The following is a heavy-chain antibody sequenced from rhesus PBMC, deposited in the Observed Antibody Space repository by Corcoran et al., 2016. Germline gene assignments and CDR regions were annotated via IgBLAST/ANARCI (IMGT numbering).Heavy chain of an antibody. Sequence: EVHLEESGGDLVQPGGSLRLSCAVSGFTFRNYEMCWVRQARGEGLEWVSHIDYSGYTVVNAESVKGRFTISRDNSNNSLSLEMNSLRAEDTATYFCARGGNSGYSFGSLDVWGRGVLVTVSS. CDR3: ARGGNSGYSFGSLDV. D-gene: IGHD5-24*01. CDR2: IDYSGYTV. J-gene: IGHJ5-2*02. V-gene: IGHV3-136*01. CDR1: GFTFRNYE.